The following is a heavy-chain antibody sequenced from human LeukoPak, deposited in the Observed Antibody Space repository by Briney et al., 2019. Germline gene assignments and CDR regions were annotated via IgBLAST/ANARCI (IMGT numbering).Heavy chain of an antibody. D-gene: IGHD6-6*01. Sequence: SETLSLTCTVSGGSISSYYWSWIRQPPGKGLEWIGYIYYSGSTNYNPSLKSRVTISVDTSKNQFSLKLSSVTAADTAVYYCARVKQLVAFHNWFDPWGQGTLVTVSS. CDR3: ARVKQLVAFHNWFDP. CDR2: IYYSGST. J-gene: IGHJ5*02. CDR1: GGSISSYY. V-gene: IGHV4-59*01.